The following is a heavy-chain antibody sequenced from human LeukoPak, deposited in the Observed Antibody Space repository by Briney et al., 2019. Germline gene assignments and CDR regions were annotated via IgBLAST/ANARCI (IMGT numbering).Heavy chain of an antibody. Sequence: PSQTLSLTCAVSGGSISSSSYYWGWIRQPPGKGLEWVGSIYYSGSTYYNPSLKSRVTMSVDTSKNQFSLKLSSVTAADTAVYYCARNMPYDIEVGDAFDIWGQGTMVTVSS. J-gene: IGHJ3*02. V-gene: IGHV4-39*07. CDR3: ARNMPYDIEVGDAFDI. CDR2: IYYSGST. D-gene: IGHD3-22*01. CDR1: GGSISSSSYY.